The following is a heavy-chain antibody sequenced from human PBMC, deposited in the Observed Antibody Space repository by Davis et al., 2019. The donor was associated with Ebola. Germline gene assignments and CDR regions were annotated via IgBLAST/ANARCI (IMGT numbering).Heavy chain of an antibody. J-gene: IGHJ4*02. Sequence: AASVKVSCKASGYTFTSYAMHWVRQAPGQRLEWMGWINAGNGNTKYSQKFQGRVTITRDTSASTAYMELSSLRSDDTAVYYCARVGPATTTFDYWGQGTLVTVSS. CDR3: ARVGPATTTFDY. CDR1: GYTFTSYA. D-gene: IGHD1-26*01. CDR2: INAGNGNT. V-gene: IGHV1-3*01.